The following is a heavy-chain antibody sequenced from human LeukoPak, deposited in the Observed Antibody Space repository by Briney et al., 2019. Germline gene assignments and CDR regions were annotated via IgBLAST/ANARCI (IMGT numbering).Heavy chain of an antibody. CDR3: ARLTFSSAWYGELIDN. V-gene: IGHV4-39*01. D-gene: IGHD6-19*01. CDR1: GGSFSGYY. CDR2: IYYSGST. J-gene: IGHJ4*02. Sequence: PSETLSLTCAVYGGSFSGYYWGWIRQPPGKGLEWIGSIYYSGSTYYNPSLKSRVTISIDTSKNQFSLKLTSVTAADTAVFFCARLTFSSAWYGELIDNWGQGTLVTVSS.